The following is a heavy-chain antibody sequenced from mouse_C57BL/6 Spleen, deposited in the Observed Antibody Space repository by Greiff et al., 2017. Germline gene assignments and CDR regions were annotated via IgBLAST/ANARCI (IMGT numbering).Heavy chain of an antibody. CDR1: GYAFSSYW. CDR2: IYPGDGDT. D-gene: IGHD4-1*01. Sequence: VKLMESGAELVKPGASVKISCKASGYAFSSYWMNWVKQRPGKGLEWIGQIYPGDGDTNYNGKFKGKATLTADKSSSTAYMQLSSLTSEDSAVYFCARRAWDGYYFDYWGQGTTLTVSS. CDR3: ARRAWDGYYFDY. V-gene: IGHV1-80*01. J-gene: IGHJ2*01.